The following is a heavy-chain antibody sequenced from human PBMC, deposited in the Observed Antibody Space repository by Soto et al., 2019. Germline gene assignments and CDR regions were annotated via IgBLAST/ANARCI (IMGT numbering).Heavy chain of an antibody. CDR1: GYSFTSYW. Sequence: PGGPLKISCKVSGYSFTSYWIGGVRQMPGKGLEWMGIIYPGDSDTRYSPSFQGQVTISADKSISTAYLQWSSLKASDTAMYYCASPSSSSFSYYYGMDVWGQGTTVTVSS. CDR2: IYPGDSDT. V-gene: IGHV5-51*01. D-gene: IGHD6-6*01. CDR3: ASPSSSSFSYYYGMDV. J-gene: IGHJ6*02.